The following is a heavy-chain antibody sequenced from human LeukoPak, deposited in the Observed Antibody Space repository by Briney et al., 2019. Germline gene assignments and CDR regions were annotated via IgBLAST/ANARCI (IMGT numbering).Heavy chain of an antibody. V-gene: IGHV3-48*02. Sequence: GGSLRLSCAASGFTFSSYSMNWVRQAPGKGLEWVSYISSSSSTIYYADSVRGRFTISRDNAKNSLYLQMNSLRDEDTAVYYCARPYSSGYYYPAYWGQGTLVTVSS. CDR1: GFTFSSYS. CDR2: ISSSSSTI. D-gene: IGHD3-22*01. CDR3: ARPYSSGYYYPAY. J-gene: IGHJ4*02.